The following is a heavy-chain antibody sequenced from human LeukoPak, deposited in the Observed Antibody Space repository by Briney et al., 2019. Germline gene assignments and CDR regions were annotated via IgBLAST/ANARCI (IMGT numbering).Heavy chain of an antibody. CDR2: ISWNSGSI. CDR3: ARQDWDDAFDI. J-gene: IGHJ3*02. CDR1: GFTFSSYW. Sequence: TGGSLRLSCAASGFTFSSYWMSWVRQAPGKGLEWVSGISWNSGSIGYADSVKGRFTISRDNAKNSLYLQMNSLRAEDTAVYYCARQDWDDAFDIWGQGTMVTVSS. V-gene: IGHV3-9*01. D-gene: IGHD3/OR15-3a*01.